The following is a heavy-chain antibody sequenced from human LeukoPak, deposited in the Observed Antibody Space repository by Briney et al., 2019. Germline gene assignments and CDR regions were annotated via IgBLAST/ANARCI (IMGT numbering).Heavy chain of an antibody. CDR2: INHSGST. CDR1: GGSFSGYY. V-gene: IGHV4-34*01. J-gene: IGHJ4*02. Sequence: PSETLSLTCAVYGGSFSGYYWSWIRQPPGKGLEWIGEINHSGSTNYNPPLKSRVTISVDTSKNQSSLKLSSVTAADTAVYYGARARKRYCDWLSNFGYWGQGTLVTVSS. D-gene: IGHD3-9*01. CDR3: ARARKRYCDWLSNFGY.